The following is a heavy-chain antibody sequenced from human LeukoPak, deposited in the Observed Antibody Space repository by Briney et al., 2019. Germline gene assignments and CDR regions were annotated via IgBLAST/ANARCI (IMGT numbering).Heavy chain of an antibody. CDR1: GGSIRSSYYY. D-gene: IGHD3-10*01. V-gene: IGHV4-39*07. J-gene: IGHJ5*02. CDR3: ARAPGQPDVRFDP. Sequence: KTSETLSLTCTVSGGSIRSSYYYWGWIRQPPGKGLEWIGSIYDSGSTNYNPSLKSRVTISVDTSKNQFSLKLSSVTAADTAVYYCARAPGQPDVRFDPWGQGTLVTVSS. CDR2: IYDSGST.